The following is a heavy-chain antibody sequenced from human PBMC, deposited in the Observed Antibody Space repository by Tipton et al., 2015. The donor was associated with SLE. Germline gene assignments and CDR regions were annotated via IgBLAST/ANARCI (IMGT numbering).Heavy chain of an antibody. Sequence: SLRLSCAASGFTFSSYNMNWVRQAPGKGLEWVSSISSSSNYIYYVDSVKGRFTISRDSAKNSLYLQMHSLRAEDTAVYYCARAHGGTVPSYFDYWGQGTLVTVSS. V-gene: IGHV3-21*01. D-gene: IGHD3-16*01. CDR2: ISSSSNYI. J-gene: IGHJ4*02. CDR1: GFTFSSYN. CDR3: ARAHGGTVPSYFDY.